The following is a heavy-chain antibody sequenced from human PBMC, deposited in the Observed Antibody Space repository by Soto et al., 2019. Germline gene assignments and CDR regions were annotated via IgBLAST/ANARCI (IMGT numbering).Heavy chain of an antibody. J-gene: IGHJ4*02. CDR3: AREYCDFGSAYAGVYFDH. Sequence: PGGSLRLSCAASGVTYSNYPMSWVRQAPGKGLEWVASIGATTASTYYADSVMCRFTSYRDNSAILLYLHLNSLRADDTAVYFGAREYCDFGSAYAGVYFDHWGQGTLVTVSS. D-gene: IGHD3-3*01. V-gene: IGHV3-23*01. CDR2: IGATTAST. CDR1: GVTYSNYP.